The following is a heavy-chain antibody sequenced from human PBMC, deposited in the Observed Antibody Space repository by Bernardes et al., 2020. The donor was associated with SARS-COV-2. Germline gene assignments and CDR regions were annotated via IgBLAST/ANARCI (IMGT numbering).Heavy chain of an antibody. D-gene: IGHD3-3*01. Sequence: GGSLRLSCAASGFTLSSYAMSWVRQAPGKGLEWVSGISCRGGSTYYADSVKGRFTISRDISKNTLYLQMNSLRAEDTAVYYCAKEEVNSFGVVSDDYWGQGTLVTVSS. CDR3: AKEEVNSFGVVSDDY. V-gene: IGHV3-23*01. CDR1: GFTLSSYA. CDR2: ISCRGGST. J-gene: IGHJ4*02.